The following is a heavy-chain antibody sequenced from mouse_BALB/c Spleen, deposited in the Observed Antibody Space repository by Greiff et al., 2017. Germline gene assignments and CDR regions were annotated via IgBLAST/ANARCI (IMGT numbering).Heavy chain of an antibody. CDR1: GFTFSSYT. CDR3: ARSYYYGSSYGNLDY. V-gene: IGHV5-6-4*01. Sequence: EVMLVESGGGLVKPGGSLKLSCAASGFTFSSYTMSWVRQTPEKRLEWVATISSGGSYTYYPDSVKGRFTISRDNAKNNLYLQMSSLKSEDTAMYYCARSYYYGSSYGNLDYGGQGTTLTVSS. D-gene: IGHD1-1*01. CDR2: ISSGGSYT. J-gene: IGHJ2*01.